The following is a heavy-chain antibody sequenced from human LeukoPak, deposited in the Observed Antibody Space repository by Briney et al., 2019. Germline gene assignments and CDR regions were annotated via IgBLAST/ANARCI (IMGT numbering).Heavy chain of an antibody. D-gene: IGHD6-6*01. CDR1: GFTFSNFA. CDR3: ARDRGPYSSSHWFDP. J-gene: IGHJ5*02. CDR2: ISGTSTTI. Sequence: GGSLRLSCAASGFTFSNFAVNWVRQAPGKGLEWVSFISGTSTTIYYADSVKGRFTITRDNANNSLFLQMNSLRVEDTAVYYCARDRGPYSSSHWFDPWGQGTLVTVSS. V-gene: IGHV3-48*04.